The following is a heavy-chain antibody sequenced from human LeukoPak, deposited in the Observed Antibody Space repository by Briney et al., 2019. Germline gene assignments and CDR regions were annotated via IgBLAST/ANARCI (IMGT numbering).Heavy chain of an antibody. V-gene: IGHV4-39*01. CDR3: ARQTTARPSSRYFDF. Sequence: SETLSLTCTVSGGSISSSICYWAWIRQPPGKGLEWIGSIYYSGTTYYNPSLKSRVTISVDTSKNQFSLKLSSVTAADTAVYYCARQTTARPSSRYFDFWGRGTLVTVSS. CDR1: GGSISSSICY. J-gene: IGHJ2*01. D-gene: IGHD4-17*01. CDR2: IYYSGTT.